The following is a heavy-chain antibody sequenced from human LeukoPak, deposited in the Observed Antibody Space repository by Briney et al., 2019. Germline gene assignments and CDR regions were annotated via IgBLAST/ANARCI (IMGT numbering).Heavy chain of an antibody. CDR1: GYTFTSHD. V-gene: IGHV1-18*01. J-gene: IGHJ6*02. CDR2: ISAYNGNT. CDR3: ARVGYSSSWYVGVYYYYYGMDV. D-gene: IGHD6-13*01. Sequence: ASVKVSCKASGYTFTSHDINWVRQATGQGLEWMGWISAYNGNTNYAQKLQGRVTMTTDTSTSTAYMELRSLRSDDTAVYYCARVGYSSSWYVGVYYYYYGMDVWGQGTTVTVSS.